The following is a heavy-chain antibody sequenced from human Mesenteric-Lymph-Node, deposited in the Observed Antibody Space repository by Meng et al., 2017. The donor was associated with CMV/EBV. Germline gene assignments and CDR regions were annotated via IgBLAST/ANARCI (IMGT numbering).Heavy chain of an antibody. D-gene: IGHD2-8*01. V-gene: IGHV3-21*01. CDR3: ARDIRFDVVLMVYAMPYYGMDV. CDR2: ISSSSSYI. J-gene: IGHJ6*02. Sequence: GGSLRLSCAASGFTFSSYSMNWVRQARGKGLEWVSSISSSSSYIYYADSVKGRFTISRDNAKNSLYLQMNSLRAEDTAVYYCARDIRFDVVLMVYAMPYYGMDVWGQGTTVTVSS. CDR1: GFTFSSYS.